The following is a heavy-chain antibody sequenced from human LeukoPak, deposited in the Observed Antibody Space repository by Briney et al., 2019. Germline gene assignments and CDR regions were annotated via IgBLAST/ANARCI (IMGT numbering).Heavy chain of an antibody. CDR2: IWYDGSNK. CDR3: ARAPNDYGDFS. J-gene: IGHJ5*02. Sequence: PGRSLRLSCAASGFTFSTYGMHWVRQTPGKGPEWVAVIWYDGSNKYYADSVKGRFTISRANSKNTLYLEMNSLRAEDTAVYYCARAPNDYGDFSWGQGTLVTVSS. CDR1: GFTFSTYG. D-gene: IGHD4-17*01. V-gene: IGHV3-33*01.